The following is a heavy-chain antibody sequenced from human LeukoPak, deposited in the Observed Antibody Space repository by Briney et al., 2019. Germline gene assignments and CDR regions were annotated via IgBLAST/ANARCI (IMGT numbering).Heavy chain of an antibody. V-gene: IGHV3-66*02. CDR1: GFTVSRNY. CDR2: IDSGSSK. Sequence: GRSVSLSCAASGFTVSRNYMSWARQAPGGGEGWVSVIDSGSSKYYADSVKGRFTISRDNAKNTLYLRMNSLRAEDTAVYYCARGAGYADYRGQRTLVTVSS. J-gene: IGHJ4*02. CDR3: ARGAGYADY. D-gene: IGHD5-24*01.